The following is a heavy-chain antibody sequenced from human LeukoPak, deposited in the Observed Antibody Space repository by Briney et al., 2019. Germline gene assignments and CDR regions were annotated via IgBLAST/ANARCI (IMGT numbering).Heavy chain of an antibody. Sequence: GGSLRLSCAASGFTFSTNAMSWVRQAPGKGLEWVSTICGSGGTTYYADSVEGRFTISRDSSKNTLYLQMNSLRAEDTAVYYCAKVLAVAAGYWGQGTPVTASS. J-gene: IGHJ4*02. CDR2: ICGSGGTT. V-gene: IGHV3-23*01. CDR3: AKVLAVAAGY. CDR1: GFTFSTNA. D-gene: IGHD6-19*01.